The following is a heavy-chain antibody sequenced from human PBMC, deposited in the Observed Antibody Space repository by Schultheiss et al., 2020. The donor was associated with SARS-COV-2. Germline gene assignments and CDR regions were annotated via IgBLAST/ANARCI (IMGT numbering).Heavy chain of an antibody. J-gene: IGHJ4*02. CDR1: GFTFSTYE. D-gene: IGHD6-13*01. CDR3: AKDILSSNWKNFDY. CDR2: ISSSGSTI. V-gene: IGHV3-48*03. Sequence: GGSLRLSCAASGFTFSTYEMNWVRQAPGKGLEWVSYISSSGSTIYYADSVKGRFTISRDNAKNSLYLQMNSLRAEDTALYYCAKDILSSNWKNFDYWGQGTLVTVSS.